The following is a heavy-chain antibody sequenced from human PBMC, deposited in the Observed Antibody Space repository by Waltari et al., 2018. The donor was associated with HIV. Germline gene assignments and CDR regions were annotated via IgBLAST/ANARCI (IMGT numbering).Heavy chain of an antibody. CDR2: IRYDGSNK. J-gene: IGHJ4*02. D-gene: IGHD1-26*01. V-gene: IGHV3-30*02. CDR3: AKDRSYYSYFDY. Sequence: QVQLVESGGGVVQPGGSLRLSCAASGFTFSSYGMHWVGQAPGKGLEWVAFIRYDGSNKYYADSVKGRFTISRDNSKNTLYLQMNSLRAEDTAVYYCAKDRSYYSYFDYWGQGTLVTVSS. CDR1: GFTFSSYG.